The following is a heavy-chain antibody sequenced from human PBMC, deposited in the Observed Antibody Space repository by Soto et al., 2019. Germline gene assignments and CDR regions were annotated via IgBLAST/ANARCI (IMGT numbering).Heavy chain of an antibody. V-gene: IGHV4-59*01. J-gene: IGHJ4*02. CDR2: IYYSGST. CDR1: GGSISSYY. D-gene: IGHD5-12*01. CDR3: AGGYSGYESTVDY. Sequence: SETLSLTCTVSGGSISSYYWSWIRQPPGKGLEWIGYIYYSGSTNYNPSLKSRVTISVDTPKNQFSLKLSSVTAADTAVYYCAGGYSGYESTVDYWGQGTLVTVSS.